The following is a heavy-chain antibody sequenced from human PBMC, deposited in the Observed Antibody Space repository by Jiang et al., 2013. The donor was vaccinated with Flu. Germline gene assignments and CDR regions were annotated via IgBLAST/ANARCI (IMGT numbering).Heavy chain of an antibody. D-gene: IGHD6-19*01. V-gene: IGHV4-39*01. Sequence: LLKPSETLSLTCTVSGGSISSSSYYWGWIRQPPGKGLEWIGSIYYSGSTYYNPSLKSRVTISVDTSKNQFSLKLSSVTAADTAVYYCARRVTVKIQWLVGGEVDYWGQGTLVTVSS. CDR1: GGSISSSSYY. CDR2: IYYSGST. J-gene: IGHJ4*02. CDR3: ARRVTVKIQWLVGGEVDY.